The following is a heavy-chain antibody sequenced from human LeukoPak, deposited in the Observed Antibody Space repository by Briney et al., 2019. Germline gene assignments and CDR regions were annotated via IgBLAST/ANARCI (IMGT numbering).Heavy chain of an antibody. V-gene: IGHV3-23*01. D-gene: IGHD2-15*01. Sequence: PGGSLRLSCAASGFIFNNYGLVWVRQAPGKGLEWVSAISGSGGSTYYADSVKGRFTISRDNSKNTLYLQMNSLRAEDTAVYYCAKVLSVAYYFDYWGQGTLVTVSS. J-gene: IGHJ4*02. CDR2: ISGSGGST. CDR3: AKVLSVAYYFDY. CDR1: GFIFNNYG.